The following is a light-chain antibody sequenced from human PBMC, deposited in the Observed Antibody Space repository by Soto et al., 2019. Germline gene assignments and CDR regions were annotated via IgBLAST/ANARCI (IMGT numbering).Light chain of an antibody. V-gene: IGLV1-44*01. Sequence: QYVLTQPPSASGTPGQRVTISCSGGSCYIGSNTVNGYQQLPGTAPNLLIYSNNQRPSGVPDRFSGSKSGTSASLAISGLQSEDEADYYCAAWDDSLNAVVFGGGTKLTAL. CDR2: SNN. CDR3: AAWDDSLNAVV. J-gene: IGLJ2*01. CDR1: SCYIGSNT.